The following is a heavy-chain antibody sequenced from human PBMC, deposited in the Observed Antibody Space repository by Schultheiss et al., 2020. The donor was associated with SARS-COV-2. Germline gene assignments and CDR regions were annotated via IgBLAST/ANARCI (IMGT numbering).Heavy chain of an antibody. CDR3: TSIQNRWEYWYFDL. CDR1: GFTFSSYS. D-gene: IGHD2/OR15-2a*01. J-gene: IGHJ2*01. Sequence: GSLRLSCAASGFTFSSYSMNWVRQAPGKGLEWVSAISGSGGSTYYADSVKGRFTISRDNSKNTLYLQMNSLRAEDTAVYYCTSIQNRWEYWYFDLWGRGTLVTVSS. CDR2: ISGSGGST. V-gene: IGHV3-23*01.